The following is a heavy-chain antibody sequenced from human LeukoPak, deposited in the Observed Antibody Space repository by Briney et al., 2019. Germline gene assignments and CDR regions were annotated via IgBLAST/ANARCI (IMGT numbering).Heavy chain of an antibody. CDR3: APAPTYYDFWSGYYDY. CDR1: GFTFSSYA. J-gene: IGHJ4*02. D-gene: IGHD3-3*01. V-gene: IGHV3-30-3*01. CDR2: ISYDGSNK. Sequence: GSLRLSCAASGFTFSSYAMHWVRQAPGKGLEWVAVISYDGSNKYYADSVKGRLTISRDNSKNTLYLQMNSLRAEDTAVYYCAPAPTYYDFWSGYYDYWGQGTLVTVSS.